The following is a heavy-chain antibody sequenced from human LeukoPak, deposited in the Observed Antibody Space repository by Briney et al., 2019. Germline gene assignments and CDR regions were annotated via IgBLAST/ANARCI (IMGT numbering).Heavy chain of an antibody. CDR1: GGTFSSYA. CDR3: ARGHSIEPYYYYYYMDV. CDR2: IIPIFGTA. Sequence: GASVKVSCKASGGTFSSYAISWVRQAPGQGLEWMGGIIPIFGTANYAQKFQGRVTITADKSTSTAYMELSRLRSDDTAVYYCARGHSIEPYYYYYYMDVWGKGTTVTVSS. D-gene: IGHD4-11*01. J-gene: IGHJ6*03. V-gene: IGHV1-69*06.